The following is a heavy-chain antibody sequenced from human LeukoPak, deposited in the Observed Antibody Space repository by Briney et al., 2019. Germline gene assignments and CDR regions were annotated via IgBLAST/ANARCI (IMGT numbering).Heavy chain of an antibody. CDR1: GFTVSSNY. CDR2: IYSGGST. D-gene: IGHD5-18*01. CDR3: AKDLNSYGYNSDAFDI. V-gene: IGHV3-66*01. J-gene: IGHJ3*02. Sequence: GSLRLSCAASGFTVSSNYMSWVRQAPGKGLEWVSVIYSGGSTYYADSVKGRFTISRDNSKNTLYLQMNSLRAEDAAVYYCAKDLNSYGYNSDAFDIWGQGTMVTVSS.